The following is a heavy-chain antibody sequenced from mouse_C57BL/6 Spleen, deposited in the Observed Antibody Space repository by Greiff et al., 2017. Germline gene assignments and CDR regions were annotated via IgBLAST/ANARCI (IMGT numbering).Heavy chain of an antibody. V-gene: IGHV2-5*01. CDR2: IWRGGST. Sequence: VHLVESGPGLVQPSQSLSITCTVSGFSLTSYGVHWVRQSPGKGLEWLGVIWRGGSTDYNAAFMSRLSITKVNSKSQVVFKMNSLQADDTARYYCATYRITTLVDWYFDVWGTGTTVTASS. D-gene: IGHD2-4*01. J-gene: IGHJ1*03. CDR1: GFSLTSYG. CDR3: ATYRITTLVDWYFDV.